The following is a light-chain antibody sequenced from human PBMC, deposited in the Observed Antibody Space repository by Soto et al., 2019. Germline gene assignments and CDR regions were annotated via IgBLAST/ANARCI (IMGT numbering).Light chain of an antibody. CDR2: EVS. Sequence: SVLTQPRSVSGSPGQSVTVSCIGTSSDVGDYNSVSWYQQHPGKAPKLMIFEVSNRPSGVSDRFSGSKSGNTASLTISGLQPEDEADYYCSSFTSSSTRVFGSGTKVTVL. V-gene: IGLV2-14*01. CDR3: SSFTSSSTRV. CDR1: SSDVGDYNS. J-gene: IGLJ1*01.